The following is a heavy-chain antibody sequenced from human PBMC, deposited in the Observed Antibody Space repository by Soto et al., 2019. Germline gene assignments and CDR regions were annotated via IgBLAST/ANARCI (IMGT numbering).Heavy chain of an antibody. CDR1: GYTFTSYG. V-gene: IGHV1-18*01. Sequence: QVHLVQSGAEVKKPGASVKVSCKASGYTFTSYGITWVRQAPGQGLEWMGWISAHNGNTDYAQKLEGRVIVTRDTSTSTAYMELRSLRSDDTAVYYCARGRDGDYWGQGALVTVSS. D-gene: IGHD6-6*01. CDR3: ARGRDGDY. J-gene: IGHJ4*02. CDR2: ISAHNGNT.